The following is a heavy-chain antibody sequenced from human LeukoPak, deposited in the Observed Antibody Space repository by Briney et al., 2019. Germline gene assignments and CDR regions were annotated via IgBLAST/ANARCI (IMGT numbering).Heavy chain of an antibody. Sequence: ASVKVSCKASGYTFTNYYMHWVRQAPGQGLEWMGIINPSGGSTSYAQKFQGRVTMTRDTSTSTVYMELTSLRSEDTAVYYCPRDVAARTNWFDPWGQGTLVTVSS. CDR1: GYTFTNYY. CDR3: PRDVAARTNWFDP. J-gene: IGHJ5*02. D-gene: IGHD6-6*01. CDR2: INPSGGST. V-gene: IGHV1-46*01.